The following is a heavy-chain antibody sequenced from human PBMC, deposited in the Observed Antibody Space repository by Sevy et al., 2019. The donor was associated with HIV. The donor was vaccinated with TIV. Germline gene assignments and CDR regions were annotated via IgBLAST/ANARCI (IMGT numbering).Heavy chain of an antibody. V-gene: IGHV1-18*01. CDR3: ARDPRYCSGGSCYSVLGYYYGMDV. J-gene: IGHJ6*02. CDR2: ISAYIGNT. CDR1: GYTFTSYG. D-gene: IGHD2-15*01. Sequence: ASVKVSCKASGYTFTSYGISWVRQAPGQGLEWMGWISAYIGNTNYAQKLQGRVTMTIDTSTGTAYMELRSLRSDDTAVYYCARDPRYCSGGSCYSVLGYYYGMDVWGQGTTVTVSS.